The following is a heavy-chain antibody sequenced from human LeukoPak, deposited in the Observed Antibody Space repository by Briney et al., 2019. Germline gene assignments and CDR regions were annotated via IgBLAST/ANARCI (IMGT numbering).Heavy chain of an antibody. CDR2: IKQDGSVE. J-gene: IGHJ4*02. CDR1: GFTFSSYW. Sequence: GGSLRLSCAGSGFTFSSYWMSWVRQAPGKGLEWVANIKQDGSVEYYVDSVKGRFTISRDNAKNSLYLQMNSLRGEDTAVYYCARAPRPGFWSGYCEYWGQGTLATVSS. CDR3: ARAPRPGFWSGYCEY. D-gene: IGHD3-3*01. V-gene: IGHV3-7*01.